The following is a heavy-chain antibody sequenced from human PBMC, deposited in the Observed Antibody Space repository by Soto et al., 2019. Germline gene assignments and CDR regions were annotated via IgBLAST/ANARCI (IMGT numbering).Heavy chain of an antibody. J-gene: IGHJ4*02. CDR2: IYHSGST. CDR3: ARAQWLVLDY. Sequence: SETLSFTCPVSGGSISSYYWSWIRQPPGKGLEWIGYIYHSGSTNYNPSLKSRVTISLDRSKNHFSLKLSSVSAADTAVYYCARAQWLVLDYWGQGTLVTVSS. CDR1: GGSISSYY. D-gene: IGHD6-19*01. V-gene: IGHV4-59*12.